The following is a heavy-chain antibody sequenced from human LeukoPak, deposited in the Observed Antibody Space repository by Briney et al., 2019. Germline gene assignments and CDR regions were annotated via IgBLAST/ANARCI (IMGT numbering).Heavy chain of an antibody. Sequence: PSVKLSFTSSGYTFTGNYMHRVRQAHAQGQELKGLVNPNSGGTNNAQKFQGRVTMTRDTSISTAYMEMSRLRSEDTAVYYCARAWELLAGVYYFDYWGQGTLVTVSS. CDR2: VNPNSGGT. CDR3: ARAWELLAGVYYFDY. D-gene: IGHD1-26*01. CDR1: GYTFTGNY. V-gene: IGHV1-2*02. J-gene: IGHJ4*02.